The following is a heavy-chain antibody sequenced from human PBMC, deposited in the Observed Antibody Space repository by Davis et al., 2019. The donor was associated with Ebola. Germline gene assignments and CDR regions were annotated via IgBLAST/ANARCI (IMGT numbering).Heavy chain of an antibody. CDR2: ISGSGGST. D-gene: IGHD6-19*01. CDR1: GFTFSSYA. CDR3: ARKRRSSGWSYFDY. Sequence: PGGSLRLSCAASGFTFSSYAMSWVRQAPGKGLEWVSAISGSGGSTYYADSVKGRFTISRDNAKNSLYLQMNSLRDEDTAVYYCARKRRSSGWSYFDYWGQGTLVTVSS. J-gene: IGHJ4*02. V-gene: IGHV3-23*01.